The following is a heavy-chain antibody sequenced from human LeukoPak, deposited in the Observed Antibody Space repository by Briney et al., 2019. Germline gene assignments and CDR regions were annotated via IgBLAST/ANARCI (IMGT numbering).Heavy chain of an antibody. CDR1: GGSISSSSYY. CDR2: IYYSGST. D-gene: IGHD4-11*01. J-gene: IGHJ4*02. V-gene: IGHV4-39*07. Sequence: SETLSLTCTVSGGSISSSSYYWGWIRQPPGKGLEWIGSIYYSGSTYYNPSLKSRVTISVDTSKNQFSLKLSSVTAADTAVYYCARESSNRHTPYDYWGQGTLVTASS. CDR3: ARESSNRHTPYDY.